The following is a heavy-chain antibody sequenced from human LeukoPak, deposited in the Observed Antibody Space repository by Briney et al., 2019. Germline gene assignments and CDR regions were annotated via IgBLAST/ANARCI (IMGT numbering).Heavy chain of an antibody. CDR1: GGSISSYY. J-gene: IGHJ4*02. CDR3: ARALVATPYFDY. CDR2: IYYSGST. V-gene: IGHV4-59*12. D-gene: IGHD5-12*01. Sequence: SSETLSLTCTVSGGSISSYYWSWIRQPPGKGLEWIGYIYYSGSTNYNPSLKSRVTISVGTSKNQFSLKLSSVTAADTAVYYCARALVATPYFDYWGQGTLVTVSS.